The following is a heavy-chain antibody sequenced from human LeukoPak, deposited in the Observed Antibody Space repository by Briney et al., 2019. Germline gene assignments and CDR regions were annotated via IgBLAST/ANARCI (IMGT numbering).Heavy chain of an antibody. CDR1: GYTLTELS. Sequence: ASVKVSCKVSGYTLTELSMHWVRQAPGKGLEWMGGFDPEDGETIYAQKFQGRVTMTEDTSTDTAYMGLSSLRSEDTAVYYCATGSNYYDSSGYYYGWFDPWGQGTLVTVSS. J-gene: IGHJ5*02. D-gene: IGHD3-22*01. CDR2: FDPEDGET. V-gene: IGHV1-24*01. CDR3: ATGSNYYDSSGYYYGWFDP.